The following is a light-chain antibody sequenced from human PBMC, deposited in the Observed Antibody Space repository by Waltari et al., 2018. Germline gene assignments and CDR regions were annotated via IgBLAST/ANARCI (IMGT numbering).Light chain of an antibody. V-gene: IGKV4-1*01. CDR3: QQYYSTPLT. J-gene: IGKJ4*01. Sequence: DIVMTQSPDSLAVSLGERATINCKSSQSVLYSSANKSYLNWYQQKPGQPPKLLIYWASTRESGVPDRISGAGSGTDFTLAISSLQSEDVAVYYCQQYYSTPLTFGGGTKVEVE. CDR1: QSVLYSSANKSY. CDR2: WAS.